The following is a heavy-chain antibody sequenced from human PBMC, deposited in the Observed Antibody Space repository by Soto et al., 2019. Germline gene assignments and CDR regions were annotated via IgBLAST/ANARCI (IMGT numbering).Heavy chain of an antibody. V-gene: IGHV4-34*01. CDR3: ARGQNGGSCYSFDY. CDR1: GGSFSGYY. Sequence: QVQLQQWGAGLLKPSETLSLTCAVYGGSFSGYYWSWIRQPPGKGLEWIGEINHSGSTNYNPSLKSRVTVSVDTSKNQFSLKLSSVTAADTAVYYCARGQNGGSCYSFDYWGQGTLFTVSS. CDR2: INHSGST. D-gene: IGHD2-15*01. J-gene: IGHJ4*02.